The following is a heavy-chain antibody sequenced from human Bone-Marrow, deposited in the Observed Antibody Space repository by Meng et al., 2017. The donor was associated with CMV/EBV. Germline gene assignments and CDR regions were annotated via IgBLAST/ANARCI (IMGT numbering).Heavy chain of an antibody. V-gene: IGHV3-30*04. J-gene: IGHJ4*02. CDR1: GFTFSSYP. D-gene: IGHD1-26*01. CDR2: ISYDASKK. CDR3: ARDFSGSYYFDY. Sequence: GGSLRLSCAASGFTFSSYPMHWVRQAPGKGPEWVAVISYDASKKYYADFVKGRFTISRDNSKNTLYLQMNSLRAEDTAVYYCARDFSGSYYFDYWGQGTLVTVSS.